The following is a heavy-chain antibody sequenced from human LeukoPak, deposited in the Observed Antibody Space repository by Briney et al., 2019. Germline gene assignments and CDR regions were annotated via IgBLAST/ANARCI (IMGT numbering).Heavy chain of an antibody. CDR3: ARGEQDGYNSLYYFDY. V-gene: IGHV3-33*01. CDR1: GFTFSSYG. Sequence: PGGSLRLSCAASGFTFSSYGMHWVRQAPGKGLEWVAVIWYDGSNKYYADSVKGRFTISRDDSKNTLYLQMNSLRAEDTAVYYCARGEQDGYNSLYYFDYWGQGTLVTVSS. CDR2: IWYDGSNK. D-gene: IGHD5-24*01. J-gene: IGHJ4*02.